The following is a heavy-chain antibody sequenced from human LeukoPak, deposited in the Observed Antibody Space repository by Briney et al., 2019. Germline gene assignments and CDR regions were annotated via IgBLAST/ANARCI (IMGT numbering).Heavy chain of an antibody. CDR1: GYTLTELS. CDR3: ATATERYCSSTSCFPYDYYYMDV. J-gene: IGHJ6*03. D-gene: IGHD2-2*01. CDR2: FDPEDGET. Sequence: ASVKVSCKVSGYTLTELSMHWVRQAPGKGLEWMGGFDPEDGETIYAQKFQGRVTMTEDTSTDTAYMELSSLGSEDTAVYYCATATERYCSSTSCFPYDYYYMDVWGKGTTVTVSS. V-gene: IGHV1-24*01.